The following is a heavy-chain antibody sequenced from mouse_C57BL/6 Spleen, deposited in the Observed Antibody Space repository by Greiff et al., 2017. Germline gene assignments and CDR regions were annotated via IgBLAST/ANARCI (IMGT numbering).Heavy chain of an antibody. CDR2: ISSGGSYT. CDR3: ARHGTTVDFDY. Sequence: EVQRVESGGDLVKPGGSLKLSCAASGFTFSSYGMSWVRQTPDKRLEWVATISSGGSYTYYPDSVKGRFTISRDNAKNTLYLQMSSLKSEDTAMYYCARHGTTVDFDYWGQGTTLTVSS. V-gene: IGHV5-6*01. D-gene: IGHD1-1*01. J-gene: IGHJ2*01. CDR1: GFTFSSYG.